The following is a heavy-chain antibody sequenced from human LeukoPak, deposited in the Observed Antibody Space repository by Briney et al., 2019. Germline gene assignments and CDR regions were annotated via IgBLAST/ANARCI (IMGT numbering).Heavy chain of an antibody. Sequence: ASVKVSCKASGYTFTSYDINWVRQATGQGLEWMGWMNPNSGNTGYAQKFQGRVTMTRNTSISTAYMELSSLRSEDTAVYYCARVSHSIIVVVVAATNFDYWGQGTLVTVSS. CDR2: MNPNSGNT. CDR1: GYTFTSYD. D-gene: IGHD2-15*01. CDR3: ARVSHSIIVVVVAATNFDY. V-gene: IGHV1-8*01. J-gene: IGHJ4*02.